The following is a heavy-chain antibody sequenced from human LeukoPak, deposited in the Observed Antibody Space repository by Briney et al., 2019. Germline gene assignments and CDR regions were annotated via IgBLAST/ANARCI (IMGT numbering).Heavy chain of an antibody. CDR2: FDPEDGET. D-gene: IGHD1-14*01. J-gene: IGHJ4*02. Sequence: ASVKVSCKVSGYTLTELSMHWVRQAPGKGLEWMGGFDPEDGETIYAQRFQGRVTITADKSTSTAYMELSSLRSEDTAVYYCARYPDGISSIEGFDYWGQGTLVTVSS. CDR1: GYTLTELS. CDR3: ARYPDGISSIEGFDY. V-gene: IGHV1-24*01.